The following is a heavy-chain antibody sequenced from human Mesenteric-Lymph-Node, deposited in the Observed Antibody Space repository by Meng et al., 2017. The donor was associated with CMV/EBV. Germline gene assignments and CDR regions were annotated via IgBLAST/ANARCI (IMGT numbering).Heavy chain of an antibody. Sequence: VSGVSITTDHFFWTSIRQPPCNGPALLAYVSYCWSTSSYPSLESRVSISVVTSKNQFSLKLTSVTASYPSLYYCARDVRSTRYFDSCGPGTLVTVSS. J-gene: IGHJ4*02. CDR2: VSYCWST. CDR1: GVSITTDHFF. V-gene: IGHV4-61*01. CDR3: ARDVRSTRYFDS. D-gene: IGHD2-2*01.